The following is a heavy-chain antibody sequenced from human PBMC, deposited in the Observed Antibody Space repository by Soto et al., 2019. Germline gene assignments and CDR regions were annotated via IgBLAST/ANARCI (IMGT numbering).Heavy chain of an antibody. CDR2: IIPISGTA. CDR1: GGTLSSYA. D-gene: IGHD2-2*01. Sequence: SVKVSCKASGGTLSSYAISWVRQAPGQGLEWMGGIIPISGTANYAQKFQGRVTITADESTSTAYMELSSLRSEDTAVYYCARSQGSSTSLEIYYYYYYGMDVWGQGTTVTVSS. J-gene: IGHJ6*02. CDR3: ARSQGSSTSLEIYYYYYYGMDV. V-gene: IGHV1-69*13.